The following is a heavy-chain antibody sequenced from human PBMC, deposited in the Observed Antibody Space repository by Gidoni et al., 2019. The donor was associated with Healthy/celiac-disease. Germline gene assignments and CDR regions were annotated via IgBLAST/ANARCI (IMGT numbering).Heavy chain of an antibody. J-gene: IGHJ6*02. CDR1: GFTFSSYA. D-gene: IGHD6-19*01. CDR3: ARYSSGWYTYYYYGMDV. V-gene: IGHV3-30*04. Sequence: VQLVESGGGVVQPGRSLRLSCAASGFTFSSYAMHWVRQAPGKGLEWVAVISYDGSNKYYADSGKGRFTISRDNSKNTLYLQMNSLRAEDTAVYYCARYSSGWYTYYYYGMDVWGQGTTVTVSS. CDR2: ISYDGSNK.